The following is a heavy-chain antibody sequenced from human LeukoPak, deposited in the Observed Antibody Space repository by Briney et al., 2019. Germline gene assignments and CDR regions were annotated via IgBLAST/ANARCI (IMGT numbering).Heavy chain of an antibody. J-gene: IGHJ4*02. Sequence: GESLKISRKGAGYSFTSYWNGWVRQMPGKGAEGMGIIYPGESDTRYRPSFQGQVTISADKYISTAYLKWSSLKASDTAMYYCARLYRYGERLDHWGQGTLVTVSS. CDR3: ARLYRYGERLDH. CDR1: GYSFTSYW. CDR2: IYPGESDT. V-gene: IGHV5-51*01. D-gene: IGHD4-17*01.